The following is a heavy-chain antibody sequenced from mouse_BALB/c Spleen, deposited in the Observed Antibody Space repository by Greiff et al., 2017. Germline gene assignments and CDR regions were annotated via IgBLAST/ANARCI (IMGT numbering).Heavy chain of an antibody. CDR3: ARSSYGNYEGAMDY. J-gene: IGHJ4*01. CDR2: IDPETGGT. D-gene: IGHD2-1*01. Sequence: VQLQQSGAELVRPGASVTLSCKASGYTFTDYEMHWVKQTPVHGLEWIGAIDPETGGTAYNQKFKGKATLTADKSSSTAYMELRSLTSEDSAVYYCARSSYGNYEGAMDYWGQGTSVTVSS. V-gene: IGHV1-15*01. CDR1: GYTFTDYE.